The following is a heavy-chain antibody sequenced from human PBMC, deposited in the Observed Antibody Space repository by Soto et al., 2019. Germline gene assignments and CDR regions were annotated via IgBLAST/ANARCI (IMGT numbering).Heavy chain of an antibody. D-gene: IGHD1-1*01. Sequence: EVQLVESGGGLVKPGGSLRLSCVGSGFTFSSYGLHWVRQAPGKGLEWVSSISSRSSYIYYADSVKGRFTISRDNAKRALVLQMNTLRAEETAMYYCASGWQLKDYYAMDVWGQGTTVTVSS. CDR3: ASGWQLKDYYAMDV. CDR1: GFTFSSYG. V-gene: IGHV3-21*01. CDR2: ISSRSSYI. J-gene: IGHJ6*02.